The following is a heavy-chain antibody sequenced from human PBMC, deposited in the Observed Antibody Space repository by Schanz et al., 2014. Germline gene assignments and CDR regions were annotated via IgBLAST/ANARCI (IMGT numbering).Heavy chain of an antibody. J-gene: IGHJ4*02. V-gene: IGHV3-23*04. D-gene: IGHD4-17*01. CDR2: ISGRGGRT. Sequence: EVQLVESGGGLVQPGGSLRLSCSGSGFTFSEVYMSWVRQAPGKGLEWVSAISGRGGRTYYADSVKGRFTISRDNSKNTLYLQMNSLRAEDTAVYYCAKDCPSDYGDHCFDFWGQGTLATVSS. CDR3: AKDCPSDYGDHCFDF. CDR1: GFTFSEVY.